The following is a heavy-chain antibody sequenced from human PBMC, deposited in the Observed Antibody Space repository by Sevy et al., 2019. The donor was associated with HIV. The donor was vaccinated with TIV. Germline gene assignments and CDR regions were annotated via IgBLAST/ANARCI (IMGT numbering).Heavy chain of an antibody. J-gene: IGHJ4*02. Sequence: ASVKVSCKASGYTFTGYYMHWVRQAPGQGLEWMGWLNPKSGGTYFAQKFQGRVTMTRDTSISTAYMGLSGLGFDDTAVYFCARRGRYNDSSGYYFDYWGQGSLVTVSS. CDR2: LNPKSGGT. CDR3: ARRGRYNDSSGYYFDY. V-gene: IGHV1-2*02. D-gene: IGHD3-22*01. CDR1: GYTFTGYY.